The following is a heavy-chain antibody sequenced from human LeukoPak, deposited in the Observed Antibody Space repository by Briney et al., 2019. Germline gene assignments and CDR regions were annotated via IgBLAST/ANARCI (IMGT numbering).Heavy chain of an antibody. D-gene: IGHD2-2*01. Sequence: SETLSLTCTVSGGSISSSSYYWGWIRQPPGKGLEWIGSIYYSGSTYYNPSLKSRVTISVDTSKNQFSPKLSSVTAADTAVYYCARVRGYCSSTSCSNWFDPWGQGTLVTVSS. V-gene: IGHV4-39*07. CDR3: ARVRGYCSSTSCSNWFDP. CDR1: GGSISSSSYY. J-gene: IGHJ5*02. CDR2: IYYSGST.